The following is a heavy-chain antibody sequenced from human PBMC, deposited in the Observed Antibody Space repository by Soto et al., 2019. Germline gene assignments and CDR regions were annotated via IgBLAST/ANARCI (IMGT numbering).Heavy chain of an antibody. CDR3: AKAQWLLGGDYFDS. D-gene: IGHD5-12*01. CDR1: GFIFGAYA. J-gene: IGHJ4*02. V-gene: IGHV3-23*01. Sequence: EVQLLESGGGLVQPGGSLRLSCEASGFIFGAYAMAWVRQAPGKGLEWVASISDTVGTTYYADSVKGRFTFSRDKSKHTLFLQMNSLRVDDTAVYYCAKAQWLLGGDYFDSWGQGTLVTVSS. CDR2: ISDTVGTT.